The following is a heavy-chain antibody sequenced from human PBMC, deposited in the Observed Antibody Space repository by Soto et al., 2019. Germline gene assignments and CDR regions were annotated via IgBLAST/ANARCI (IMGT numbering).Heavy chain of an antibody. Sequence: PGGSLRLSCAASGFTFSRYDMQWVRQATGKGLEWVSGIGTAGDTYYPDSVKGRFTISRENAKNSLYLQMNSLRAGDTAVYFCARGLGEAIHNIMDVWGQGTTVTVSS. CDR3: ARGLGEAIHNIMDV. D-gene: IGHD3-10*01. J-gene: IGHJ6*02. V-gene: IGHV3-13*01. CDR2: IGTAGDT. CDR1: GFTFSRYD.